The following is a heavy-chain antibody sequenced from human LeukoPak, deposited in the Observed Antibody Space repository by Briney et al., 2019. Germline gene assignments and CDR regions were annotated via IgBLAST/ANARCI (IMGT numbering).Heavy chain of an antibody. D-gene: IGHD5-18*01. J-gene: IGHJ5*02. CDR3: ARDKGGRGYSYAINWFDP. Sequence: GASVKVSCKASGYTFTSYYMHWVRQAPGQGLEWMGIINPSGGSTSYAQKFQGRVTMTRDMSTSTVYMELSSLRSEDTAVYYCARDKGGRGYSYAINWFDPWGQGTLVTVSS. CDR2: INPSGGST. CDR1: GYTFTSYY. V-gene: IGHV1-46*01.